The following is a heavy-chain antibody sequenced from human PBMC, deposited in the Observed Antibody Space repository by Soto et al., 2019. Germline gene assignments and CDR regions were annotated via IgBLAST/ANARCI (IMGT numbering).Heavy chain of an antibody. J-gene: IGHJ4*02. CDR3: AREYCSGGSCYADY. CDR1: GFTFSSYA. Sequence: GGSLRLSCAASGFTFSSYAMSWVRQAPGKGLEWVSAISGSGGSTYYADSVKGRFTISRDNSKNTLYLQMNSLRAEDTAVYYCAREYCSGGSCYADYWGQGTLVTVSS. D-gene: IGHD2-15*01. V-gene: IGHV3-23*01. CDR2: ISGSGGST.